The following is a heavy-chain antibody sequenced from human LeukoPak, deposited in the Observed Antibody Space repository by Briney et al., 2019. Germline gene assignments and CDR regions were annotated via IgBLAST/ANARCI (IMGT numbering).Heavy chain of an antibody. CDR2: INHCGST. Sequence: TSETLSLTCAVYGGSFSGYYWCWIRQPPGKGLEWMGEINHCGSTNYNPSLKSRLTISVDSSKNQFSLKLSSATAADTAVYYCIADCSSTSCYGQRDYWGQGTLVTVSS. CDR3: IADCSSTSCYGQRDY. D-gene: IGHD2-2*01. J-gene: IGHJ4*02. V-gene: IGHV4-34*01. CDR1: GGSFSGYY.